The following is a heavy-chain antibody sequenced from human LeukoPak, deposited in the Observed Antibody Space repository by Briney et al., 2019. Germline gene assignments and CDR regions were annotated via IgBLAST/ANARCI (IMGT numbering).Heavy chain of an antibody. CDR2: IKQDGSEK. CDR3: ARQMVVAANWFDP. CDR1: GFTSCYHW. D-gene: IGHD2-15*01. J-gene: IGHJ5*02. V-gene: IGHV3-7*01. Sequence: GGSLRLSCAASGFTSCYHWMSWVRQGPGKGLEWVANIKQDGSEKYYVDSVKGRFTISRDNAQNSLYLEMNSLRAEDTAVYYCARQMVVAANWFDPWGQGTLVTVSS.